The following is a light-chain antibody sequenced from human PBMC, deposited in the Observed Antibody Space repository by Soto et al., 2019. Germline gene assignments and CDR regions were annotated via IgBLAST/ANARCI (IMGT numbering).Light chain of an antibody. Sequence: DIQMTHSPSTLSAFVGDRVIITCRASQSISSWLAWYQQKPGKAPKLLIYDASSLESGVPSRFSGSGSGTEFTLTISSLQPDDFATYYCQQYNSYSKWTFGQGTKVDIK. V-gene: IGKV1-5*01. J-gene: IGKJ1*01. CDR3: QQYNSYSKWT. CDR1: QSISSW. CDR2: DAS.